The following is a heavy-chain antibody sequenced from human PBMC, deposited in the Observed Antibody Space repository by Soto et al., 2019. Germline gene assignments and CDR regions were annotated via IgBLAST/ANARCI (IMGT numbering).Heavy chain of an antibody. D-gene: IGHD5-12*01. CDR2: INAGNGNT. J-gene: IGHJ3*02. CDR3: ARDEGGYNYGAFDI. V-gene: IGHV1-3*01. Sequence: GSVKVSFKACGYTFTSYAMHLVRQAPGQRLEWMGWINAGNGNTKYSQKSQGRVTITRDTSASTAYMELSSLRSEDTVVYYCARDEGGYNYGAFDIWGQGTMVTVSS. CDR1: GYTFTSYA.